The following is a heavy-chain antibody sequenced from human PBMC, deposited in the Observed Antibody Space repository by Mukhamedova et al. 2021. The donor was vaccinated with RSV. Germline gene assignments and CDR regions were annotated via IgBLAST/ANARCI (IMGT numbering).Heavy chain of an antibody. CDR3: ATKPSSLNYFDY. Sequence: ASIVSGDGDRTNYTDSVKGGFTILRDNNKNTLYLQMNSLRAEDTALYYCATKPSSLNYFDYWGQGALVTVSS. J-gene: IGHJ4*02. V-gene: IGHV3-23*01. CDR2: VSGDGDRT.